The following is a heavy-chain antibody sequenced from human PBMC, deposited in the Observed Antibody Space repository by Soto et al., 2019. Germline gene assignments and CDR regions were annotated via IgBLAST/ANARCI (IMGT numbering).Heavy chain of an antibody. Sequence: QVQLVESGGGVVQPGRSVRLSCAASGFTFSDYGMHWVRQPPGKGLEWLASIWDDGDKKIYGDSVKGRFTASRDNSNGTLYLEMDSLRAEDAAVYYCTTWRSRFYFAYWGQGALVTVSS. CDR3: TTWRSRFYFAY. J-gene: IGHJ4*02. V-gene: IGHV3-33*01. CDR2: IWDDGDKK. CDR1: GFTFSDYG. D-gene: IGHD1-26*01.